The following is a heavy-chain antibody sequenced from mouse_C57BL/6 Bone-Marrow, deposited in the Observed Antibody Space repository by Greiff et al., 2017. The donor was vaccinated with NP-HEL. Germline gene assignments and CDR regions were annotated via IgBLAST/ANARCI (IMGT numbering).Heavy chain of an antibody. J-gene: IGHJ2*01. Sequence: DVHLVESGGGLVQPKGSLKLSCAASGFTFNTYAMHWVRQAPGKGLEWVASIRSKSSNYATYYADSVKDRFTISRDDSQSMLYLQMNNLKTEDTAMYYCVMDYYYGLFDYWGQGTTLTVSS. CDR1: GFTFNTYA. CDR3: VMDYYYGLFDY. CDR2: IRSKSSNYAT. D-gene: IGHD1-1*01. V-gene: IGHV10-3*01.